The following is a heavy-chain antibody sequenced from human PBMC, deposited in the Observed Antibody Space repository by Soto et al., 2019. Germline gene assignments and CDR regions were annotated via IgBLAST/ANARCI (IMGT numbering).Heavy chain of an antibody. CDR2: IYYTGST. CDR1: GGSIYTGGFY. J-gene: IGHJ4*02. V-gene: IGHV4-31*03. Sequence: QVQLQESGPGLVKPSQTLSLTCTVSGGSIYTGGFYWSWIRQLPGKGLEWLGYIYYTGSTQYTPSLQSRLTISTDTSDNQFSLRLTSVTAADTAVYYCATSIVTSRTRVDYWGQGTLVTVSS. CDR3: ATSIVTSRTRVDY. D-gene: IGHD1-26*01.